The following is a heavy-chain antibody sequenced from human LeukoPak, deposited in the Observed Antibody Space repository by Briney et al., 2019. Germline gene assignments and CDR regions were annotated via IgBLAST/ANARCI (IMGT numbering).Heavy chain of an antibody. J-gene: IGHJ6*03. D-gene: IGHD4-23*01. V-gene: IGHV5-51*01. CDR2: IYPGDSDT. Sequence: GASLQISCKGSGYSFTSYWIGWVRQMPGKGLEWMGIIYPGDSDTRYSPSFQGQVTISADKSISTAYLQWSSLKASDTAMYYCARQVSGDYGGNRGKDYYYMDVWGKGTTVTVSS. CDR3: ARQVSGDYGGNRGKDYYYMDV. CDR1: GYSFTSYW.